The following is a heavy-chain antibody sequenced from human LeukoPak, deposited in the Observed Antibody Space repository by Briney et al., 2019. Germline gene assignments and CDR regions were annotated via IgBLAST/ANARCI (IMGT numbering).Heavy chain of an antibody. CDR2: ILYDGSNK. CDR3: ASQEGSGWSFDY. V-gene: IGHV3-30*04. CDR1: GFTFSSYA. D-gene: IGHD6-19*01. J-gene: IGHJ4*02. Sequence: HPGGSLRLSCAASGFTFSSYAMHWVRQAPGKGLEWVAVILYDGSNKYYADSVKGRFTISRDNSKNTLYLQMNSLRAEDTAVYYCASQEGSGWSFDYWGQGTLVTVSS.